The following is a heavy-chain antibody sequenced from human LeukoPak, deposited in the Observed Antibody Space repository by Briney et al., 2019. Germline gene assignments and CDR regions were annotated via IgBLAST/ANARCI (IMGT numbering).Heavy chain of an antibody. Sequence: SQTLSLTCTVSGGSISSGSYYWSWIRQPPGKGLEWIGYIYYSGSTNYNPSLKSRVTISVDTSKNQFSLKLSSVTAADTAVYYCARHPYYDYVWGSYRNWFDPWGQGTLVTVSS. D-gene: IGHD3-16*01. CDR2: IYYSGST. CDR1: GGSISSGSYY. CDR3: ARHPYYDYVWGSYRNWFDP. V-gene: IGHV4-61*01. J-gene: IGHJ5*02.